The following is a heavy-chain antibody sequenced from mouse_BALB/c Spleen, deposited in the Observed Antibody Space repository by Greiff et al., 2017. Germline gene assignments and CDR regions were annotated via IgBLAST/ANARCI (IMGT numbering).Heavy chain of an antibody. Sequence: VQLVESGPGLVAPSQCLSITCTVSGFSLTSYGVGWVRQTPGKGLEWLGVIWGDGSTNYHSALISRLSISKDNSKSQVFLKLNSLQPDDTATYYCARRVMYYAMDYWGQGTSVTVSS. J-gene: IGHJ4*01. D-gene: IGHD2-13*01. V-gene: IGHV2-3*01. CDR2: IWGDGST. CDR3: ARRVMYYAMDY. CDR1: GFSLTSYG.